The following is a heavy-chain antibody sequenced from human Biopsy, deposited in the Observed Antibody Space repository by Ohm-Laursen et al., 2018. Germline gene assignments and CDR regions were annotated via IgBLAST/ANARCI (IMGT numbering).Heavy chain of an antibody. CDR3: VREPKTGTAEAWYFDL. D-gene: IGHD3-9*01. J-gene: IGHJ2*01. Sequence: TLSLTCSVSGASVKTSGYFWAWIRPRPGQGLEWIGYISYNERTHYNPSLTSRLAISFDTSNNRISLQLRSVSVADTAVYYRVREPKTGTAEAWYFDLWGRGSPVTVPS. V-gene: IGHV4-31*03. CDR2: ISYNERT. CDR1: GASVKTSGYF.